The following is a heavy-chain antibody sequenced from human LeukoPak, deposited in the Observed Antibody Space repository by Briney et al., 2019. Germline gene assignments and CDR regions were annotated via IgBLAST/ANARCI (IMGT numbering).Heavy chain of an antibody. CDR1: GFTFSSYD. Sequence: PGGSLRLSCAASGFTFSSYDMSWVRQAPGKGLEWVSAISGSGGSTYYADSVKGRFTISRDNSKNTLYLQMNSLRAEDTAVYYCAKARYYYDSSGYYYYFDYWGQGTLVTVSS. J-gene: IGHJ4*02. CDR3: AKARYYYDSSGYYYYFDY. V-gene: IGHV3-23*01. CDR2: ISGSGGST. D-gene: IGHD3-22*01.